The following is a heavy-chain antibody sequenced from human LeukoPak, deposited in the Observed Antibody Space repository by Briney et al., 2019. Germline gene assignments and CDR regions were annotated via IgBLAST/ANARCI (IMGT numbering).Heavy chain of an antibody. D-gene: IGHD1-20*01. Sequence: GGSLRLSCAASGFTFSSYWMHWVRQAPGKGLVWVPRINSDGSSTSYADSVKGRFTISRDNAKNTLYLQMNSLRAGDTAVYYCAREGNWNDEEWFDPWGQGTLVTVSS. CDR3: AREGNWNDEEWFDP. CDR1: GFTFSSYW. V-gene: IGHV3-74*01. J-gene: IGHJ5*02. CDR2: INSDGSST.